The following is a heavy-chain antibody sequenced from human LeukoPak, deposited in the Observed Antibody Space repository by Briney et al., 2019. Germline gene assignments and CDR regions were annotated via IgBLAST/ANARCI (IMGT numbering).Heavy chain of an antibody. CDR2: INHSGST. V-gene: IGHV4-34*01. CDR1: GGSFSGYY. Sequence: SETLSLTCAVYGGSFSGYYWSWIRQPPGKGLEWIGEINHSGSTNYNPSLKSRVTISVDTSKNQFSLKLSSVTAADTAVYYCARYYLQWLARSTNWFDPWGQGTLVTVSX. J-gene: IGHJ5*02. CDR3: ARYYLQWLARSTNWFDP. D-gene: IGHD6-19*01.